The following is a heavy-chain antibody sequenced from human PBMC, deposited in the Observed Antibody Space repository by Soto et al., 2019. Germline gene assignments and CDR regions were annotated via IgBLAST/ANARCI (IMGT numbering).Heavy chain of an antibody. D-gene: IGHD3-22*01. Sequence: SVKVSCKASGGTFSSYAISWVRQAPGQGLEWMGGIIPIFGTANYAQKFQGRVTITADESTSTAYMELSSLRSEDTAVYYCARDTVYYDSSGYYYPEWGQGTLVTVSS. CDR2: IIPIFGTA. CDR1: GGTFSSYA. J-gene: IGHJ4*02. V-gene: IGHV1-69*13. CDR3: ARDTVYYDSSGYYYPE.